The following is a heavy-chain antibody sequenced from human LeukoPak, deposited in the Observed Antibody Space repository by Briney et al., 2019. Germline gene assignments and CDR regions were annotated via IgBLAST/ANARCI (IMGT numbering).Heavy chain of an antibody. CDR2: IYYSGST. J-gene: IGHJ5*02. CDR3: ARGRRSLWFGELSRGYNWFDP. V-gene: IGHV4-39*01. CDR1: GGSISSSSYY. D-gene: IGHD3-10*01. Sequence: SETLSLTCTVSGGSISSSSYYWGWIRQPPGKGLEWIGSIYYSGSTYYNPSLKSRVTISVDTSKNQFSLRLTSVTAADTAVYYCARGRRSLWFGELSRGYNWFDPWGQGTLVTVSS.